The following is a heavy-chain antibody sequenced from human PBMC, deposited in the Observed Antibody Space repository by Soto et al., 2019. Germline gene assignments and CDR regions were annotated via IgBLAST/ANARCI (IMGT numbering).Heavy chain of an antibody. D-gene: IGHD2-21*02. V-gene: IGHV4-59*01. CDR2: MYNTGST. CDR1: GGSISGYY. J-gene: IGHJ6*02. CDR3: ARDLWGYCGTDCYPLDV. Sequence: SETLSLTCTVSGGSISGYYWSWIRQPPGKGLEWIGYMYNTGSTVYNPSFKSRVTISVDTSKNQFSLKLIFVPAADTAFYYCARDLWGYCGTDCYPLDVWGQGTTVTVSS.